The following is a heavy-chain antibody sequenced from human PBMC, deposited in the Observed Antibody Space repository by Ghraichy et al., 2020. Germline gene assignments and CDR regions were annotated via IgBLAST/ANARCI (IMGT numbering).Heavy chain of an antibody. CDR3: ARQRWELRGWFDP. CDR2: IYYSGST. D-gene: IGHD1-26*01. V-gene: IGHV4-39*01. J-gene: IGHJ5*02. CDR1: GGSISSSSYY. Sequence: SETLSLTCTVSGGSISSSSYYWGWIRQPPGKGLEWIGSIYYSGSTYYNPSLKSRVTISVDTSKNQFSLKLSSVTAADTAVYYCARQRWELRGWFDPWGQGTLVTVSS.